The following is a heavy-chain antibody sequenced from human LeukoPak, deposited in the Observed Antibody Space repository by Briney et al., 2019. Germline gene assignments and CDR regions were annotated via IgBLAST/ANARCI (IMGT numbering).Heavy chain of an antibody. D-gene: IGHD6-13*01. CDR2: ISSSSSTI. V-gene: IGHV3-48*01. CDR1: GFTFSSYS. J-gene: IGHJ5*02. CDR3: ARDPAAGSVNWFDP. Sequence: GGSLRLSCAASGFTFSSYSMNWVRQAPGKGLEWVSYISSSSSTIYYADSVKGRFTISRDNAKNSLYLQMNSLRAEDTAVYYCARDPAAGSVNWFDPWGQGTLVTVSS.